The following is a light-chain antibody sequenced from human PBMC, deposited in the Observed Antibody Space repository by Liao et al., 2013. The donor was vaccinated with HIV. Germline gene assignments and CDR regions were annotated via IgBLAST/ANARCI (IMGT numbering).Light chain of an antibody. CDR1: DLGKKY. V-gene: IGLV3-1*01. J-gene: IGLJ1*01. CDR2: QDS. Sequence: SYELTQPPSVSVSPGQRATISCSGADLGKKYVSWYQHKPGQSPILVIYQDSRRPSGITERISGSNSGNTATLTISGTQAMDEADYYCQAWDSSTAYVFGTGTKVTVL. CDR3: QAWDSSTAYV.